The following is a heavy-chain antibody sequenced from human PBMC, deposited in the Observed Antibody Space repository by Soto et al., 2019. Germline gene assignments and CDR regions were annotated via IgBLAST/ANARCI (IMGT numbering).Heavy chain of an antibody. CDR3: ARDVLRYFARFDY. Sequence: ASVKVSCKASGYTFTSYDINWVRQATGQGLEWMGWMNPNSGNTGYAQKFQGRVTMTRTTSISTAYMELSSLRSEDTAVYYCARDVLRYFARFDYWGQGTLVTVSS. CDR1: GYTFTSYD. V-gene: IGHV1-8*01. D-gene: IGHD3-9*01. J-gene: IGHJ4*02. CDR2: MNPNSGNT.